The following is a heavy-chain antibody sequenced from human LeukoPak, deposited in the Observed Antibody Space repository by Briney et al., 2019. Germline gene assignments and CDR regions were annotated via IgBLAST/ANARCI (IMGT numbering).Heavy chain of an antibody. CDR1: GGSISSYY. J-gene: IGHJ4*02. Sequence: SETLSLTCTVSGGSISSYYWSWIRQPPGKGLEWIGYIYYSGGTDYNPSLNSRVTLSVDTSKNQFSLRLSSVTDADTAVYYCARSPTLYYFDYWGQGTLVTVSS. CDR3: ARSPTLYYFDY. V-gene: IGHV4-59*01. D-gene: IGHD3-10*01. CDR2: IYYSGGT.